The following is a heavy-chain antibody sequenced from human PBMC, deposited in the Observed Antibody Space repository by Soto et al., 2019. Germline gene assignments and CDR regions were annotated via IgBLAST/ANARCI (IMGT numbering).Heavy chain of an antibody. CDR1: GFTFSTYG. CDR3: AKDHLMTTVTTVGY. D-gene: IGHD4-17*01. CDR2: ISYDGRNE. V-gene: IGHV3-30*18. Sequence: QVQLVESGGGVVQPGRSLRLSCAASGFTFSTYGMHWVRQAPGKGLEWVEGISYDGRNEYYAESVKGRFTTSRDNYKNTLYLQMNSLRAEDTALYYCAKDHLMTTVTTVGYWGQGALVTVSS. J-gene: IGHJ4*02.